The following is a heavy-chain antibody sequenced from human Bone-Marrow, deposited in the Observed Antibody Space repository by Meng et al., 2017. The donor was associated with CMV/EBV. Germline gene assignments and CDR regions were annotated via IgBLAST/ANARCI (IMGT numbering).Heavy chain of an antibody. CDR3: AKDGDWSGYYGDY. D-gene: IGHD3-3*01. V-gene: IGHV1-2*02. J-gene: IGHJ4*02. CDR2: ITPHNGDT. CDR1: GYTFTDYY. Sequence: ASVKVSCKASGYTFTDYYIHWVRQAPGRGLEWMGWITPHNGDTHFAQMFQGRVTMTGDTSVSTVYMQLNRLRSDDTAVYYCAKDGDWSGYYGDYWGQGTLVTVSS.